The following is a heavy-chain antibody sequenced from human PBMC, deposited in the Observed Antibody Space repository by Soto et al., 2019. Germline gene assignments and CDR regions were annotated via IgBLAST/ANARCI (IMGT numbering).Heavy chain of an antibody. Sequence: SGGSLRLSCAASGFTFSPYWMSWVRQAPGKGLEWVANIKPDGSEEYYVDSVKGRFTISRDNAKNSLYVQMNSLRAEDAAVYYCARVSTHSGTKFYFDYWGQGALVTVSS. V-gene: IGHV3-7*05. J-gene: IGHJ4*02. D-gene: IGHD1-26*01. CDR3: ARVSTHSGTKFYFDY. CDR2: IKPDGSEE. CDR1: GFTFSPYW.